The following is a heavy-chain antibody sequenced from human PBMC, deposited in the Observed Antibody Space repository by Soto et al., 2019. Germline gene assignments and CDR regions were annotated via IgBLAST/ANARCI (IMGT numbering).Heavy chain of an antibody. CDR3: ASNNGSSGWYFYFDY. D-gene: IGHD6-19*01. CDR1: CGSICSYY. J-gene: IGHJ4*02. V-gene: IGHV4-59*01. CDR2: IYYSGST. Sequence: SETLSLTSTVTCGSICSYYWSWIRHPPGKGLEWIGYIYYSGSTNYNPSLKSRVTISVDTSKNQFSLKLSSVTAADTAVYYCASNNGSSGWYFYFDYWGQGTLVTVS.